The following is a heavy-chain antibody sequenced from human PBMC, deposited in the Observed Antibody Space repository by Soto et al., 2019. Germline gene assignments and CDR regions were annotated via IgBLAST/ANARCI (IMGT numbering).Heavy chain of an antibody. CDR1: GGTFSSYA. J-gene: IGHJ6*02. D-gene: IGHD5-12*01. CDR3: ARGARVATGYYYYYNGMDV. Sequence: QVQLVQSGAEVKKPGSSVKVSCKASGGTFSSYAISWVRQAPGQGLEWMGGIIPIFGTANYAQKFQGRVTITADESTSTAYMELSSRRSENTAVYYCARGARVATGYYYYYNGMDVWCQGSTVTVSS. V-gene: IGHV1-69*12. CDR2: IIPIFGTA.